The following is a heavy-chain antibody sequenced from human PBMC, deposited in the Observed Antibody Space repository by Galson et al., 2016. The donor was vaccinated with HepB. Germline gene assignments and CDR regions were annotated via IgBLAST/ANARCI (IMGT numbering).Heavy chain of an antibody. CDR2: ISYDGRKI. Sequence: SLRLSCAASGFTFTSRAMHWVRQALGKGLEWVAVISYDGRKIFYADSVRGRFSTSRDNSKNTLFLQMNSLRAEDTAVYYCTKTGSGWYFDYWGQGTLVTVSS. J-gene: IGHJ4*02. D-gene: IGHD6-19*01. V-gene: IGHV3-30-3*02. CDR1: GFTFTSRA. CDR3: TKTGSGWYFDY.